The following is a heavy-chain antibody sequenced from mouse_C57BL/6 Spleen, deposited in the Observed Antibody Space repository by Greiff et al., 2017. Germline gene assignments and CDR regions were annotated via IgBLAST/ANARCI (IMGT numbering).Heavy chain of an antibody. Sequence: QVQLQQPGTELVKPGASVKLSCKASGYTFTSYWMHWVKQRPGQGLEWIGNINPSNGGTNYNEKVKSKATLTVDKSSSTAYMQRSSLTSEDSAVYYCAIQIGDYGSSYFDVWGTGTTVTVSS. CDR3: AIQIGDYGSSYFDV. D-gene: IGHD1-1*01. CDR2: INPSNGGT. J-gene: IGHJ1*03. CDR1: GYTFTSYW. V-gene: IGHV1-53*01.